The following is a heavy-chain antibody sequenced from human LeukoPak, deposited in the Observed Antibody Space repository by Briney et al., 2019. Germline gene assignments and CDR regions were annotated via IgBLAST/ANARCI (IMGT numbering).Heavy chain of an antibody. Sequence: AGGSLRLSCAASGFAFSTYSMNWVRQAPGKGLEWVSAISTTGGSTYYADSVKGRFTVSRDNSKNTLSLQMDSLRVEDTALYYCAKDWTTVVTPKGYYFDSWGQGTLVTVSS. CDR1: GFAFSTYS. CDR3: AKDWTTVVTPKGYYFDS. J-gene: IGHJ4*02. D-gene: IGHD4-23*01. CDR2: ISTTGGST. V-gene: IGHV3-23*01.